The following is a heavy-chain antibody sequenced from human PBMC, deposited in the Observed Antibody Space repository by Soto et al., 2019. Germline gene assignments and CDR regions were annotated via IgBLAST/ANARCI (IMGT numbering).Heavy chain of an antibody. J-gene: IGHJ4*02. Sequence: EVQLVESGGGLVKPGGCLRLSCATSGFTFSNAWMNWVRQAPGKGLEWVGRIKSKTNGGTTDYAAPVKDRFTISRDDSKNTLYLKMNSLKIEDTAVYYCTTDGRWFGEFQPASGQWGQGTLVTVSS. V-gene: IGHV3-15*07. CDR3: TTDGRWFGEFQPASGQ. D-gene: IGHD3-10*01. CDR1: GFTFSNAW. CDR2: IKSKTNGGTT.